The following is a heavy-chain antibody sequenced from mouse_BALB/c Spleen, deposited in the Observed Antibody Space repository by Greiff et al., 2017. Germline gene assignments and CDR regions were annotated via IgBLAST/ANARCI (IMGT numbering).Heavy chain of an antibody. J-gene: IGHJ2*01. CDR1: GFTFSSYT. Sequence: EVMLVESGGGLVKPGGSLKLSCAASGFTFSSYTMSWVRQTPEKRLEWVATISSGGGNTYYPDSVKGRFTISRDNAKNNLYLQMSSLRSEDTALYYCARWDYFDYWGQGTTLTVSS. V-gene: IGHV5-9*03. CDR3: ARWDYFDY. CDR2: ISSGGGNT.